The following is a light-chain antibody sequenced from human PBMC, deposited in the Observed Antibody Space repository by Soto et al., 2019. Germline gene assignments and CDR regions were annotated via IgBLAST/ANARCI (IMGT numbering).Light chain of an antibody. CDR1: SGDVGGYNY. Sequence: QSALTQPRSVSGTPGQSVTISCSGSSGDVGGYNYVSWYQQHPGKAPKLMIYDVSERPSGVPDRFSGSKSGNTASLTISGLQAEDEADYHCCSYAGSYTLVFGGGTKLTVI. CDR3: CSYAGSYTLV. CDR2: DVS. J-gene: IGLJ2*01. V-gene: IGLV2-11*01.